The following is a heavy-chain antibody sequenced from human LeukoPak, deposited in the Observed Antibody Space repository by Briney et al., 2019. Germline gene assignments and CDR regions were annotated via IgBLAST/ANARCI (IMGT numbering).Heavy chain of an antibody. V-gene: IGHV4-34*01. CDR2: INHSGST. Sequence: SETLSLTCAVYGGSFSGYYWSWIRQPPGKGLEWIGEINHSGSTNYNPSLKSRVIISVDTSKNQFSLKLSSVTAADTAVYYCARHRPLGGAAAGTFDYWGQGTLVTVSS. CDR1: GGSFSGYY. CDR3: ARHRPLGGAAAGTFDY. J-gene: IGHJ4*02. D-gene: IGHD6-13*01.